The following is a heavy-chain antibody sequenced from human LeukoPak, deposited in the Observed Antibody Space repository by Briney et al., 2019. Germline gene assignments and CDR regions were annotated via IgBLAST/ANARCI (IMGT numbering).Heavy chain of an antibody. CDR1: GGSIRSGDYY. CDR2: IFYSGIT. D-gene: IGHD4-17*01. J-gene: IGHJ2*01. Sequence: SETLSLTCTVSGGSIRSGDYYWSWIRQPPGKGLEWIGYIFYSGITYYNPSLKSRVTISVDTSKNQFSLKLSSVTAADTAVYYCARGQMTVTSRFDLWGRGTLVTVSS. V-gene: IGHV4-30-4*08. CDR3: ARGQMTVTSRFDL.